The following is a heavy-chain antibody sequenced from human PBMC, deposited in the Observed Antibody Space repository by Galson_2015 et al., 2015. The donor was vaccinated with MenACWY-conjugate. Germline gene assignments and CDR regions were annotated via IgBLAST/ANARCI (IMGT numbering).Heavy chain of an antibody. Sequence: LRLSCAVSGFSFSTYNMSWVRQAPGKGLEWVSLIYSDGSTSYTDSVKGRFTISRDNAGNTLYLQMSSLRAEDTAVYYCAANSPFDPWGQGTLVSVSS. V-gene: IGHV3-66*01. CDR3: AANSPFDP. CDR1: GFSFSTYN. D-gene: IGHD2-21*01. J-gene: IGHJ5*02. CDR2: IYSDGST.